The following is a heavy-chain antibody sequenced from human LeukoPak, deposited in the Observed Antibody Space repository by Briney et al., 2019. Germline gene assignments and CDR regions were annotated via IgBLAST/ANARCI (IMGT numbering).Heavy chain of an antibody. CDR2: IIPIFGIA. Sequence: SVNVSCKASGGTFSSYAISWVRQAPGQGLEWMGRIIPIFGIANYAQKFQGRVTITADKSTSTAYMELGSLRSEDTAVYYCARVAGGGWFDPWGQGTLVTVSS. J-gene: IGHJ5*02. V-gene: IGHV1-69*04. D-gene: IGHD2-15*01. CDR3: ARVAGGGWFDP. CDR1: GGTFSSYA.